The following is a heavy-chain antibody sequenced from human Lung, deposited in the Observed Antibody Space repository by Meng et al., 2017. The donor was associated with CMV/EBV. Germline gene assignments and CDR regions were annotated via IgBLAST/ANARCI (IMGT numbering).Heavy chain of an antibody. CDR2: IRDDGTNK. Sequence: GGSLRLSCAASGFTFGEYGMHWVRQTPGKGLEWVAFIRDDGTNKFYGDSVKGRFTISRDNSNNTVSLQMNSLRPEDTAIYYCAKDLLLFGGSNEYFDSWGQGXQVTVSS. CDR1: GFTFGEYG. CDR3: AKDLLLFGGSNEYFDS. D-gene: IGHD3-10*01. V-gene: IGHV3-30*02. J-gene: IGHJ4*02.